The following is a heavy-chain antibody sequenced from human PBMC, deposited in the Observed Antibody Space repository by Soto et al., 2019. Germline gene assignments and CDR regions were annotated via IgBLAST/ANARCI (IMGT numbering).Heavy chain of an antibody. J-gene: IGHJ4*02. V-gene: IGHV1-3*01. CDR1: GYTFTSYA. Sequence: ASVKVSCKASGYTFTSYAMHWVRQAPGQRLEWMGRINAGIGNRKYAQKFQGRVTITADKSTSTAYMELSSLRSEDTAVYYCVKGDSSGYYSFDYWGQGTLVTVSS. CDR3: VKGDSSGYYSFDY. CDR2: INAGIGNR. D-gene: IGHD3-22*01.